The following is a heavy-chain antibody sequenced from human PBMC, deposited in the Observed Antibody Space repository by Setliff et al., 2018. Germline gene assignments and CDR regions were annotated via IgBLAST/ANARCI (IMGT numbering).Heavy chain of an antibody. CDR1: GFTFDNFW. J-gene: IGHJ4*02. Sequence: GGSLRLSCVASGFTFDNFWMGWVRQPPGKGLEWVASISHEGSTKYYADSVKGRFAISRDNSKNTVYLQMNSLTAEDTAVYYCATEPWNTFWRASSGPIVFDYWGQGTLVTVSS. CDR2: ISHEGSTK. CDR3: ATEPWNTFWRASSGPIVFDY. V-gene: IGHV3-30*03. D-gene: IGHD3-3*01.